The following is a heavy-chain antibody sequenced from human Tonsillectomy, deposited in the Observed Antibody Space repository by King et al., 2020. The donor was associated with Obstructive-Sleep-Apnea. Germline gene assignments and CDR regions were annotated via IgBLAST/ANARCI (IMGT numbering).Heavy chain of an antibody. V-gene: IGHV1-18*01. J-gene: IGHJ4*02. Sequence: VQLVESGTEVKKPGASVKVSCKASGYIFITYGFSWVRQAPGQGLEWMGWISADNGNRNYAQKFQGRVTMTTDISTSIAYMELRSLRSDDTAIYYCARDRATMFDYWAQGTLVTVSS. CDR2: ISADNGNR. CDR1: GYIFITYG. CDR3: ARDRATMFDY. D-gene: IGHD5-12*01.